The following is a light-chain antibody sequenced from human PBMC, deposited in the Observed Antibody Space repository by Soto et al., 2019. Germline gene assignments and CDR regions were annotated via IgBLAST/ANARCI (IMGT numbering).Light chain of an antibody. V-gene: IGKV3D-7*01. CDR1: QSVSSSY. Sequence: EIVMTQSPATLSLSPGERATLSCRASQSVSSSYLSWYQQKPGQAPRLFIYGASTRATGIPARFSGSGSGTDFTLTISSLQPEDFAVYYCQQDYNLPYTFGQGTKLEIK. CDR2: GAS. J-gene: IGKJ2*01. CDR3: QQDYNLPYT.